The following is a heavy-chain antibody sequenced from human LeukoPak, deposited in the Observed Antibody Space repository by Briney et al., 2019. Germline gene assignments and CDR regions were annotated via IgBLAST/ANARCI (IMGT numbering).Heavy chain of an antibody. Sequence: SETLSLTCSVSGVSINSGGYYWSWIRQSPGKGLEWIGYIAHTGTTYYNPSLKSRVTISPDRSRNQFSLKLSSVTIADTAIYYCAREKELAFCGGDCYRGWFDPWGQGTLVTVSS. CDR1: GVSINSGGYY. V-gene: IGHV4-30-2*06. D-gene: IGHD2-21*01. J-gene: IGHJ5*02. CDR2: IAHTGTT. CDR3: AREKELAFCGGDCYRGWFDP.